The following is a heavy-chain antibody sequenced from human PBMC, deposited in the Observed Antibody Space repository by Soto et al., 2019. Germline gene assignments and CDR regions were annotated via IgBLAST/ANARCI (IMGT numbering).Heavy chain of an antibody. J-gene: IGHJ5*02. D-gene: IGHD2-2*01. Sequence: ASVKVSCKVSGYTLTELSMHWVRQAPGKGLEWMGGFDPEDGETIYAQKFQGRVTMTEDTSTDTAYMELSSLRSEDTAVYYCAREQSVGSSTRNWFDPWGQGTLVTVSS. CDR3: AREQSVGSSTRNWFDP. CDR2: FDPEDGET. CDR1: GYTLTELS. V-gene: IGHV1-24*01.